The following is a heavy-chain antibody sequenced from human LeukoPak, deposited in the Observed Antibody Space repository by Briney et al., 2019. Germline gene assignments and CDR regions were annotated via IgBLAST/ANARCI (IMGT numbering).Heavy chain of an antibody. CDR2: IYPGDSDT. Sequence: GESLKISCKGSGYSFTSYWIGWVRQMPGKGLEWMGIIYPGDSDTRYSPSFQGQVTISADKSISTAYLQWSSLKASDTAMYYCARHAPLYSSGHGGDGAFDIWGQGTMVTVSS. CDR3: ARHAPLYSSGHGGDGAFDI. J-gene: IGHJ3*02. CDR1: GYSFTSYW. V-gene: IGHV5-51*01. D-gene: IGHD6-19*01.